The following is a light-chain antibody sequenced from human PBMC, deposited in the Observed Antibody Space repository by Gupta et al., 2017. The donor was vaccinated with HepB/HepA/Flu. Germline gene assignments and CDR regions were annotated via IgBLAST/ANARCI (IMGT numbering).Light chain of an antibody. CDR2: KDS. CDR3: QSADSSGTYWV. V-gene: IGLV3-25*03. Sequence: SYELTQTPSVSVSPGQPARITCSGDALPKQYAYWYQQKPGQAPVLVIYKDSERPSGIPERFSGSSSGTTVTLTISGVQAEDEADYYCQSADSSGTYWVFGGGTKLTVL. J-gene: IGLJ3*02. CDR1: ALPKQY.